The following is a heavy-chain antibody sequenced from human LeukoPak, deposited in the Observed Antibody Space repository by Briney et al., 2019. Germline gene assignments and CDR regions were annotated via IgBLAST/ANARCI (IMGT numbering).Heavy chain of an antibody. CDR2: IGSGADL. Sequence: PGGSLRLSCAASGFAFGVHAMSWVRQAPGKGPEWVATIGSGADLFYAESVKGRFTISRDDPRNTLWLQMNSLRAEDTALYYCAKDWTPHNRVYDCFDFWGQGTKVTVSS. V-gene: IGHV3-23*01. CDR1: GFAFGVHA. J-gene: IGHJ4*02. CDR3: AKDWTPHNRVYDCFDF. D-gene: IGHD3-16*01.